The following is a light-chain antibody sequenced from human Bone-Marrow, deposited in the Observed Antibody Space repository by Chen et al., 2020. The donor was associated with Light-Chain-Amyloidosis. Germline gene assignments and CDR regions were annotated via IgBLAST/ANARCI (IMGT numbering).Light chain of an antibody. V-gene: IGLV6-57*01. CDR1: SGSIATSY. J-gene: IGLJ3*02. Sequence: NFMLTPPHSVSESPGKTVIISCTRSSGSIATSYVQWYQQRSGSSPTTVIDEDDQRPSGVPDRFSGSIDRSSNSASLTISGLKTEDEADYYCQSYQGSSQGVFGGGTKLTVL. CDR2: EDD. CDR3: QSYQGSSQGV.